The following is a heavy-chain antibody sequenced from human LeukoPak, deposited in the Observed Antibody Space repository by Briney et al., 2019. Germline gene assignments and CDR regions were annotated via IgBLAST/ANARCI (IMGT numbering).Heavy chain of an antibody. CDR2: ISGSSGST. V-gene: IGHV3-23*01. CDR3: ARESWYFDY. Sequence: PGGSLRLSCAASGFTFSAYAMTWVRQAPGKGLEWVSVISGSSGSTYYADSVKGRFTISRDNSKNTLYLQMNSLRAEDTAVYYCARESWYFDYWGQGTLVTVSS. CDR1: GFTFSAYA. J-gene: IGHJ4*02.